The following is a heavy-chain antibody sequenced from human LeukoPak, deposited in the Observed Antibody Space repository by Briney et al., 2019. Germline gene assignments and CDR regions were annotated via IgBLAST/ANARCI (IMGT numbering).Heavy chain of an antibody. Sequence: ASVTVSCKASGYTFTGYYMHWVRQAPGQGLEWMGWINPNSGGTNYAQKFQGRVTMTRDTSISTAYMERSRLRSDDTAVYYCARERTLTRCYDYWGQGTLVTVSS. CDR2: INPNSGGT. CDR1: GYTFTGYY. J-gene: IGHJ4*02. D-gene: IGHD5-12*01. V-gene: IGHV1-2*02. CDR3: ARERTLTRCYDY.